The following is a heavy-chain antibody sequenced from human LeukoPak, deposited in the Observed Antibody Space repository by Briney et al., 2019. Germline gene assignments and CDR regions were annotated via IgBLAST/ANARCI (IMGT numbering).Heavy chain of an antibody. Sequence: GGSLRLSCAASGFTFSSYSMNWVRQAPGKGLEWVASISSSSSYIYYADSVKGRFTISRDNAKNSLYLQMHSLRAEDTAVYYCARRIAAAASDAFDIWGQGTMVTVSS. J-gene: IGHJ3*02. CDR3: ARRIAAAASDAFDI. CDR2: ISSSSSYI. D-gene: IGHD6-13*01. CDR1: GFTFSSYS. V-gene: IGHV3-21*01.